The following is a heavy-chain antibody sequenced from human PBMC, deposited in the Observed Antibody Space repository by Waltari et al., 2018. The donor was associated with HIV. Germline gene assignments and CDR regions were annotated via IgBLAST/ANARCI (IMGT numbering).Heavy chain of an antibody. J-gene: IGHJ4*02. CDR1: GFTFSNAW. V-gene: IGHV3-15*01. Sequence: GGSLRVSCAASGFTFSNAWMTWVRQAPGKGLEWVGRIKTKTDGGTTDYAAPVKGRFTISRDDSKNTLYLQMNSLKTEDTAVYYCATTDPYCIGGYCYSRPDYWGQGTLVTVSS. CDR3: ATTDPYCIGGYCYSRPDY. CDR2: IKTKTDGGTT. D-gene: IGHD2-15*01.